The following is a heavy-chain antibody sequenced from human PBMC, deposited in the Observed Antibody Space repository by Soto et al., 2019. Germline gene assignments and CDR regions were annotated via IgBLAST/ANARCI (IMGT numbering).Heavy chain of an antibody. D-gene: IGHD1-26*01. J-gene: IGHJ4*02. CDR2: IRAKSNKYAT. Sequence: HPGGSLRLSCAASGFSFSGSAIHWVRQASGKGLEWVGRIRAKSNKYATLYAESLKGRFTISRDDSQSTAYLEMNGLKTEDTAVYYCNSGSYYSSIWGQGTLVTVSS. CDR1: GFSFSGSA. V-gene: IGHV3-73*01. CDR3: NSGSYYSSI.